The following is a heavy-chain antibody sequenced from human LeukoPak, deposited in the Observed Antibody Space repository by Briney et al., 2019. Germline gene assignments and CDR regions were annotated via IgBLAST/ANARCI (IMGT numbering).Heavy chain of an antibody. V-gene: IGHV3-23*01. CDR2: ISGGGGST. CDR1: GFTFSTYA. Sequence: GGSLRLSCAASGFTFSTYAMSWVRQAPGKGLEWVSGISGGGGSTDYADSVKGRFTISRDNSKNTLYLQMNSLRAADTALYYCAKNRGVYYYGDFQHWGQGTLVTVSS. D-gene: IGHD3-10*01. CDR3: AKNRGVYYYGDFQH. J-gene: IGHJ1*01.